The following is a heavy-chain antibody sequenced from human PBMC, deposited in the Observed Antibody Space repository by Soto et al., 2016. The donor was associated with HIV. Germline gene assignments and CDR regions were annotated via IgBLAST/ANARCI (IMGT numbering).Heavy chain of an antibody. CDR3: ARGLESHLLFLDHKVXLYYHYMDI. Sequence: QVQLQESGPGLVKPSQTLSLTCTVSGGSITNNNDYWSWIRQPAGKGLEWIGHVYPSGSTNYNPSLKSRVTILXDMSKNQVSLKLSSVTAADTAVYYCARGLESHLLFLDHKVXLYYHYMDIWAKGPRSPSL. V-gene: IGHV4-61*02. D-gene: IGHD2-21*01. J-gene: IGHJ6*03. CDR1: GGSITNNNDY. CDR2: VYPSGST.